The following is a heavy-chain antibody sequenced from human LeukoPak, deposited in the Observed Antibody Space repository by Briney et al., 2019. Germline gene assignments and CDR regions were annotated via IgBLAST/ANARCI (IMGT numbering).Heavy chain of an antibody. V-gene: IGHV3-30*19. Sequence: GGSLRLSCAASGFTFSNYGMHWVRQAPGKGLEWVAVISFDGNTKHYADSVKGRFTISRDNSKNTLYLQMNSLRPEDTAVYYCARDSGDSTGYIIDYWGQGTLVTVSS. D-gene: IGHD3-22*01. J-gene: IGHJ4*02. CDR3: ARDSGDSTGYIIDY. CDR2: ISFDGNTK. CDR1: GFTFSNYG.